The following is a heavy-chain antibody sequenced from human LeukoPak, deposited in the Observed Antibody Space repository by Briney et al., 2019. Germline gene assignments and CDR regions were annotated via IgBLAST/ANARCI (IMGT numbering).Heavy chain of an antibody. CDR2: VYHSGST. Sequence: PETLSLTCTVSAHSISSGYYWGWIRQPPGKGLEWIGNVYHSGSTYYNPSLKCRVIISVDTSKNQFSLKLSSVTAADTAVYYCARDNYGSGWGNYYYYMDVWGKGTTVTVSS. CDR1: AHSISSGYY. D-gene: IGHD3-10*01. V-gene: IGHV4-38-2*02. J-gene: IGHJ6*03. CDR3: ARDNYGSGWGNYYYYMDV.